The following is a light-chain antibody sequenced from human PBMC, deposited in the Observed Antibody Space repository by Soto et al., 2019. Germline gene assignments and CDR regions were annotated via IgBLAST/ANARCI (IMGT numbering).Light chain of an antibody. CDR2: TAS. J-gene: IGKJ4*01. V-gene: IGKV1-6*01. CDR1: QGIRSE. CDR3: IQDYNYPLT. Sequence: AIQMTQSPSPLSASVGDRVTITCRASQGIRSELGWYQQKPGKAPNLLIYTASTLQSGVPSRFSGSGSGTDFTLTISSLQPEDFATYYCIQDYNYPLTFGGGNKVDIK.